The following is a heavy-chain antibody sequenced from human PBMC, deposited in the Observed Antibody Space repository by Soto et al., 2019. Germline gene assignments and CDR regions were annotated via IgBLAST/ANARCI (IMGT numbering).Heavy chain of an antibody. CDR1: GFSLSTSAWG. CDR2: IYWNDDK. V-gene: IGHV2-5*01. CDR3: AHSIHKGQLDYFDSSGYAGYYYGMDV. Sequence: SGRTLVNPTQTLTLTCTFSGFSLSTSAWGVGWIRQPPGKALEWLALIYWNDDKRYSPSLRSRLTITTDPSKNQVVLTMTNMDTVDTATYYCAHSIHKGQLDYFDSSGYAGYYYGMDVWGQGTTVTVSS. J-gene: IGHJ6*02. D-gene: IGHD3-22*01.